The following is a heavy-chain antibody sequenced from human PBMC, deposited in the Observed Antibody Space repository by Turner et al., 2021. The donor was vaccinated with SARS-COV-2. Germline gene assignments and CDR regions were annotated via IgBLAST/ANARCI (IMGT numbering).Heavy chain of an antibody. CDR2: IGGRDANT. CDR3: ARGTINPPAGH. J-gene: IGHJ4*02. D-gene: IGHD5-12*01. CDR1: GFTFTNSW. Sequence: EVQLVESGGGLVQPGGSLRLSCAASGFTFTNSWMHWVRQAPGRGLEWVSAIGGRDANTFYADSVRGRFTISRDNSKNTVFLQMNSLRADDTALYYCARGTINPPAGHWGQGTLVTVSS. V-gene: IGHV3-23*04.